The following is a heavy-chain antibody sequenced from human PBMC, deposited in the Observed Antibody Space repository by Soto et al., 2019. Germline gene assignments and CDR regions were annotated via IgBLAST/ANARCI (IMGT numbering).Heavy chain of an antibody. CDR3: ARRTAYYYDSSPTPDVFDV. CDR1: GGTFSSYA. Sequence: QVQLVQSGAEVKKPGSSVKVSCKASGGTFSSYAVSWVRQAPGQGLEWMGGIIPIFGTANYAQKFQGRVTITADESTITAYMELRILRSEDTAVYYCARRTAYYYDSSPTPDVFDVCGQGTMVTVSS. J-gene: IGHJ3*01. V-gene: IGHV1-69*01. D-gene: IGHD3-22*01. CDR2: IIPIFGTA.